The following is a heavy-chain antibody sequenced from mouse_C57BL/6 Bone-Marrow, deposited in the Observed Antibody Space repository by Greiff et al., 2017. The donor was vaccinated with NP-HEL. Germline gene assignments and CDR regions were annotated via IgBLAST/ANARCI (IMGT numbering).Heavy chain of an antibody. D-gene: IGHD1-1*01. Sequence: VQLQQSGPELVKPGASVKISCKASGYTFTDYYMNWVKQSHGKSLEWIGDINPNNGGTSYNQKFKGKATLTVDKSSSTAYMELRSLTSEDSAVYYCARDGSRKAWFAYWGQGTLVTVSA. J-gene: IGHJ3*01. CDR2: INPNNGGT. V-gene: IGHV1-26*01. CDR3: ARDGSRKAWFAY. CDR1: GYTFTDYY.